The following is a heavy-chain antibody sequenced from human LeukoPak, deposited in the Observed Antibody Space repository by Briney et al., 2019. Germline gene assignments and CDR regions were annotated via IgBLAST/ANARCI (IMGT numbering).Heavy chain of an antibody. Sequence: PGGSLRLSCAASGFTFSSYAMSWVRQAPGKGLEWVSAISGSGGSTYYADSVKGRFTISRDNAKNSLYLQMNSLRAEDTAVYYCARGGPAAAIHRPGDYWGQGTLVTVSS. V-gene: IGHV3-23*01. CDR2: ISGSGGST. J-gene: IGHJ4*02. CDR1: GFTFSSYA. CDR3: ARGGPAAAIHRPGDY. D-gene: IGHD2-2*02.